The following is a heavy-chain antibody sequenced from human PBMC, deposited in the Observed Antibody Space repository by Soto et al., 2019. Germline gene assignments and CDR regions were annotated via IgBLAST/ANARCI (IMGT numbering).Heavy chain of an antibody. D-gene: IGHD3-3*01. Sequence: PGGSLSLSCAASAFTFSSYSMNWVRQAPGQGLEWVSYISSSSSTIYYADSVKGRFTISRDNAKNSLYLQMNSLRAEDTAVYYCAREDYDFWSGDYYYYYYMDVWGKGTTVTVSS. V-gene: IGHV3-48*01. CDR1: AFTFSSYS. CDR3: AREDYDFWSGDYYYYYYMDV. J-gene: IGHJ6*03. CDR2: ISSSSSTI.